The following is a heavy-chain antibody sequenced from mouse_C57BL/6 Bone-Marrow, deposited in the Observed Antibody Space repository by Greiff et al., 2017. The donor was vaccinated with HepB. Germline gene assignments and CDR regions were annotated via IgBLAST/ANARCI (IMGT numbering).Heavy chain of an antibody. CDR1: GFSFNTYA. CDR2: IRSKSNNYAT. CDR3: VRQRGLAMDY. D-gene: IGHD3-3*01. V-gene: IGHV10-1*01. J-gene: IGHJ4*01. Sequence: EVHLVESGGGLVQPKGSLKLSCAASGFSFNTYAMNWVRQAPGKGLEWVARIRSKSNNYATYYADSVKDRFTISRDDSESMLYLQMNNLKTEDTAMYYCVRQRGLAMDYWGQGTSVTVSS.